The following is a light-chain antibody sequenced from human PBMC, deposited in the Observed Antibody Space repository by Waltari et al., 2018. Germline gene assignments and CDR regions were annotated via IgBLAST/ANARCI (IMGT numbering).Light chain of an antibody. J-gene: IGKJ2*01. CDR1: HTFASTF. Sequence: EMVLTQSPDTLALSPGERATLSCRASHTFASTFLAWYQQKPGQAPRLLIHGASSRAADVPDRFSGGGSGTDFTLTISRLEPEDFAVYYCQHYESPYTFGPGTKLEIK. CDR2: GAS. CDR3: QHYESPYT. V-gene: IGKV3-20*01.